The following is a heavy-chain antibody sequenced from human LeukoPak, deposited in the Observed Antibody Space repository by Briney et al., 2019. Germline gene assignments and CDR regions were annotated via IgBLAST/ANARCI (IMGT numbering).Heavy chain of an antibody. CDR1: GYTFTGYY. J-gene: IGHJ4*02. CDR2: IDPRSGGT. Sequence: ASVKVSCKASGYTFTGYYMHWVRQAPGQGLEWMGWIDPRSGGTNFARKFQGRVTMTRDTSISTAYMELSRLTSDDTAVYYCTSSDYTSSDYWGQGTLVTVSS. CDR3: TSSDYTSSDY. D-gene: IGHD2-2*02. V-gene: IGHV1-2*02.